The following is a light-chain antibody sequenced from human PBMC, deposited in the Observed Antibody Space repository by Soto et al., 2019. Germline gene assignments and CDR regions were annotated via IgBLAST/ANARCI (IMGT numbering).Light chain of an antibody. J-gene: IGKJ1*01. Sequence: DIQTAQSPSSLSASVGDRVTITCRAKQSISSYLNCDQQKPGNAPKRLIYAASSLQSGVPSRFSGSGSGTDFTLTISSLQPEDFATYYCQQSYSTPGTFGQGTKVDIK. CDR1: QSISSY. V-gene: IGKV1-39*01. CDR2: AAS. CDR3: QQSYSTPGT.